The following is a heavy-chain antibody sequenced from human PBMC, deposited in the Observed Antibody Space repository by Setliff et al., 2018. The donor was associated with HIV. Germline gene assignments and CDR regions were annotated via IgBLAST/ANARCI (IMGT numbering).Heavy chain of an antibody. CDR2: INPSGGST. J-gene: IGHJ6*02. CDR1: GYTFTSYY. Sequence: ASVKVSCKASGYTFTSYYMHWVRQAPGQGLEWMGIINPSGGSTSYAQKFQGRVTMTRDTSTSTVYMELSSLRSEDTAVYYCARAKAVGGVIITGGLDVWGQGTTVTVSS. D-gene: IGHD3-16*02. V-gene: IGHV1-46*01. CDR3: ARAKAVGGVIITGGLDV.